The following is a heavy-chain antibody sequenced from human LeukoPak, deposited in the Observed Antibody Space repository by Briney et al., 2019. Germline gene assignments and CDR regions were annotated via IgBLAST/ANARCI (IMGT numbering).Heavy chain of an antibody. CDR1: GFSFSTYT. Sequence: GGSLRLSCAASGFSFSTYTMSWVRQAPGKGLEWVSGISASGGSTYYADSVKGRFTISRDNSNNTLYLQLNNVRTEDTATYFCAKEQYPGYFDYWGQGTLVTVSS. V-gene: IGHV3-23*01. CDR3: AKEQYPGYFDY. CDR2: ISASGGST. D-gene: IGHD1-14*01. J-gene: IGHJ4*02.